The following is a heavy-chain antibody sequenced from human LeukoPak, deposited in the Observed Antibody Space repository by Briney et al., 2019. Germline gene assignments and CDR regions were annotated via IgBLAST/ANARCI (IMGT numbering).Heavy chain of an antibody. J-gene: IGHJ4*02. D-gene: IGHD2-21*02. CDR2: IYYSGST. CDR1: GGSISSGSYY. Sequence: SETLSLTCTVSGGSISSGSYYWGWIRQPPGKGLEWIGNIYYSGSTYYNPSLKSRVAISIDTSKNQFSLNLISVTAADTAVYYCARSRDWDIHHTDYWGQGTLVTVSS. V-gene: IGHV4-39*01. CDR3: ARSRDWDIHHTDY.